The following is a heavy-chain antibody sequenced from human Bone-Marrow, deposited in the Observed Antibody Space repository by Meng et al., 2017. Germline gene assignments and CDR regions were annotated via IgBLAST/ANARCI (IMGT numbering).Heavy chain of an antibody. CDR1: GGSIRTSSYF. J-gene: IGHJ3*02. D-gene: IGHD3-22*01. CDR2: IYYSGRT. V-gene: IGHV4-39*07. CDR3: ARDSPLYYYDTSGYYRQSDAFDI. Sequence: SETLSLTCTVSGGSIRTSSYFWGWIRQPPGKGLEWIGTIYYSGRTYDNPSLKSRVTISVDTSKNQFSLKLSSVTAADTAVYYCARDSPLYYYDTSGYYRQSDAFDIWGQGTVVTVSS.